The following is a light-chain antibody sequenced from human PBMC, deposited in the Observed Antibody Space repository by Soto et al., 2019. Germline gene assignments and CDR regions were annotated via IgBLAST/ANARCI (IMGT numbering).Light chain of an antibody. CDR3: QQSFSTPQT. Sequence: DIQMTQSPSSLSASVGDSVTITCRASQSINIYLSWYQQKSGKAPKLLINVASTLQGGVPSRFSGSGSGTDSTLAISSLQPEDSATYYCQQSFSTPQTFGGGTRVEIK. CDR2: VAS. CDR1: QSINIY. J-gene: IGKJ4*01. V-gene: IGKV1-39*01.